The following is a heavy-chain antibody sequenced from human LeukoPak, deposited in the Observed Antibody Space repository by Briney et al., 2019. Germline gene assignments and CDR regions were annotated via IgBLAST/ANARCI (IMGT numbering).Heavy chain of an antibody. CDR2: IYYSGNT. D-gene: IGHD1-26*01. V-gene: IGHV4-39*01. Sequence: PSETLSLTCTVSGGSISSDNYYWGWIRQPPGKGLEWIGTIYYSGNTYYNPSLRTRVTISVDTSKKQFSLKLSSVTAADTAVYYCARHEDSGSYYARRRLNWFDPWGQGTLVTVSS. CDR1: GGSISSDNYY. CDR3: ARHEDSGSYYARRRLNWFDP. J-gene: IGHJ5*02.